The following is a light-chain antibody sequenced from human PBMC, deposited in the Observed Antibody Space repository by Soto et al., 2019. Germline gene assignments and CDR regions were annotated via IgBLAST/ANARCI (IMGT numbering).Light chain of an antibody. CDR1: QSVSSSY. CDR3: QQYGSSLIT. Sequence: EIVLTQSPGTPSLSPGERATLSCRASQSVSSSYLAWYQQKPGQAPRLLIYGASSRATGIPDRVSGSGSGTDVTLTISRLETEDFAVYDCQQYGSSLITFGQGTRLEIK. CDR2: GAS. V-gene: IGKV3-20*01. J-gene: IGKJ5*01.